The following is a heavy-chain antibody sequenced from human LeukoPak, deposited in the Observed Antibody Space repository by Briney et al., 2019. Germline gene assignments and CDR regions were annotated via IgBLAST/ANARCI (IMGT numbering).Heavy chain of an antibody. D-gene: IGHD3-9*01. CDR3: ARHTGNYDFLTGYIDY. J-gene: IGHJ4*02. CDR1: GCSISSNSYY. Sequence: PSETLSLTCTVSGCSISSNSYYWGWMRQPPGKGLEWIGSVYYRGTTYYTPSLKSRVTISVDTTKTQFSLNLSSVTAAVTAVYSCARHTGNYDFLTGYIDYWGQGTLVTVSS. CDR2: VYYRGTT. V-gene: IGHV4-39*01.